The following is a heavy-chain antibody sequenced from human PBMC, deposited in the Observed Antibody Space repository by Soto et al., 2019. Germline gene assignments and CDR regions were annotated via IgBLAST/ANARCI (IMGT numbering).Heavy chain of an antibody. CDR3: ASLAGDEADMDV. CDR1: GGAISSYY. Sequence: PSDTLSLTCTVSGGAISSYYWSWIRQPPGKGLEWIGYIYYSGSTNYNPSLKSRVTISVDTSKNQFSLKLSSVTAADTAVYYCASLAGDEADMDVWGKGTTVTVSS. CDR2: IYYSGST. D-gene: IGHD2-21*01. V-gene: IGHV4-59*01. J-gene: IGHJ6*04.